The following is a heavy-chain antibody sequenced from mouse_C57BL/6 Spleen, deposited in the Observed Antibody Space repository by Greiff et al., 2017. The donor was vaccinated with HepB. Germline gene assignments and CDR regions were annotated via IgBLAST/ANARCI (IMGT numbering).Heavy chain of an antibody. CDR3: ARDGVGRRLFDY. V-gene: IGHV5-16*01. Sequence: EVKLVESEGGLVQPGSSMKLSCTASGFTFSDYYMAWVRQVPEKGLEWVANINYDGSSTYYLDSLKSRFIFSRDNAKNILYLQMSSLKYEDTATYYCARDGVGRRLFDYWGQGTTLTVSS. D-gene: IGHD4-1*01. CDR2: INYDGSST. CDR1: GFTFSDYY. J-gene: IGHJ2*01.